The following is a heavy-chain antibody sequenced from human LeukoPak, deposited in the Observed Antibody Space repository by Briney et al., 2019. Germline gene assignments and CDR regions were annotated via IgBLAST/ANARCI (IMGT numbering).Heavy chain of an antibody. Sequence: TTSETLSLTCTVSGYSISSGYYWGWIRQPPGKGLEWIGSIYYSGSTYYNPSLKSRVTISVDTSKNQFSLKLSSVTAADTAVYYCARRRYSYAYFDYWGQGTLVTVSS. D-gene: IGHD5-18*01. CDR1: GYSISSGYY. CDR2: IYYSGST. J-gene: IGHJ4*02. V-gene: IGHV4-38-2*02. CDR3: ARRRYSYAYFDY.